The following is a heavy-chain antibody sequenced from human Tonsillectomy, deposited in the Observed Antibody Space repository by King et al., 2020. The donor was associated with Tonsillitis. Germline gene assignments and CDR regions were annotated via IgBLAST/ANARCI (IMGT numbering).Heavy chain of an antibody. CDR1: GFTLSSYG. D-gene: IGHD3-9*01. Sequence: VQLVESGGGVVQPGRSLRLSCAASGFTLSSYGMHWVRQAPGKGLEWVAVISYDGSNKYYADSVKGRFTISRDNSKNTLHLQMNSLRAEDTAVYYCAKDLLVLRYFDHPLDVWGQGTTVTVSS. CDR3: AKDLLVLRYFDHPLDV. J-gene: IGHJ6*02. V-gene: IGHV3-30*18. CDR2: ISYDGSNK.